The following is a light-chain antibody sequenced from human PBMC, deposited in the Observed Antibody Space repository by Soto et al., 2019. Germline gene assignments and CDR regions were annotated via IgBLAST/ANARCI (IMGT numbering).Light chain of an antibody. CDR3: QQCSSYYT. CDR2: KAS. CDR1: QNINSW. V-gene: IGKV1-5*03. J-gene: IGKJ2*01. Sequence: DIQMTQSPSTLSASVGDRVTFTCRASQNINSWVAWYQQRPGKAPKLLIYKASTLKSGVPSRFSGSGSGTEFTLTISSLQPDDFATYYCQQCSSYYTFGQGTKLDIK.